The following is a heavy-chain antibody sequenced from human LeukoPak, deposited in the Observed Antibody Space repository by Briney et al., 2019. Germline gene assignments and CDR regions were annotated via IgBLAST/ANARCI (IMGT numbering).Heavy chain of an antibody. CDR2: INHSGST. V-gene: IGHV4-34*01. CDR3: ARGHYDFWSGYLYYYGMDV. Sequence: SETLSLTCAVYGGSFSGYYWSWIRQPPGKGLEWIGEINHSGSTNYNPSLKSRVTISVDTSKNQFSLKLSSVTAADTAVYYCARGHYDFWSGYLYYYGMDVWGQGTTVTVSS. D-gene: IGHD3-3*01. CDR1: GGSFSGYY. J-gene: IGHJ6*02.